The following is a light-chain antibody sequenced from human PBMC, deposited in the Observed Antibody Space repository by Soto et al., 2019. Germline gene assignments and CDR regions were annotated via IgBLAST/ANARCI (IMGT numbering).Light chain of an antibody. V-gene: IGKV1-8*01. CDR3: QQYYSYPWT. Sequence: AIRMTHSPSSVSASTGDRVTITCRASQGISSYLAWYQQKPGKAPKLLIYAASTLQSGVPSRFSGSGSGTNFSLTITCLQSEDFATYYCQQYYSYPWTFGQGTKVEIK. CDR1: QGISSY. CDR2: AAS. J-gene: IGKJ1*01.